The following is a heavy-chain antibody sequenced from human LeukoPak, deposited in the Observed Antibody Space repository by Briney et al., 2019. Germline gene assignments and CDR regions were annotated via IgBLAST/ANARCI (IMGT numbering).Heavy chain of an antibody. CDR2: INAGNGNT. V-gene: IGHV1-3*01. J-gene: IGHJ4*02. Sequence: ASVKVSCKASGYTLTSYAMHWVRQAPGQRLEWMGWINAGNGNTKYSQKFQGRVTITRDTSASTAYMELSSLRSEDTAVYYCAVGEQWPYNFDYWGQGTLVTVSS. CDR3: AVGEQWPYNFDY. CDR1: GYTLTSYA. D-gene: IGHD6-19*01.